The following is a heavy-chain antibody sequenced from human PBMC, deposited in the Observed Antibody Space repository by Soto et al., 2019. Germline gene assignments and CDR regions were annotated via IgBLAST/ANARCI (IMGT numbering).Heavy chain of an antibody. D-gene: IGHD3-10*01. CDR2: INTDGSDT. J-gene: IGHJ5*02. CDR1: GFTFSSDW. Sequence: GGSLRLSCAASGFTFSSDWMHWVRQAPGKGLVWVSRINTDGSDTSYAESVKGRFTISRDNAKNTLYLQMNSLRAEDTAVYYCAKLYYYGSGSSTENNWFDPWGQGTLVTVSS. CDR3: AKLYYYGSGSSTENNWFDP. V-gene: IGHV3-74*01.